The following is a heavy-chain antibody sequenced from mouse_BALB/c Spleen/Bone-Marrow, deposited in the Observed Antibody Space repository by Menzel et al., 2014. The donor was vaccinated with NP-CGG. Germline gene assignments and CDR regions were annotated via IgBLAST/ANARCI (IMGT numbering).Heavy chain of an antibody. D-gene: IGHD3-1*01. V-gene: IGHV5-12-2*01. CDR3: ARQLGLRWAMDY. J-gene: IGHJ4*01. CDR1: GFTFSSYT. CDR2: ISNGGGST. Sequence: EVQLVESGGGLVQPGGSLKLSCAASGFTFSSYTVSWVRQTPEKRLEWVAYISNGGGSTYYPDTVKGRFTISRDNAKNTLFLQMSSLKSEDTDMYYCARQLGLRWAMDYWGQGTSVTVSS.